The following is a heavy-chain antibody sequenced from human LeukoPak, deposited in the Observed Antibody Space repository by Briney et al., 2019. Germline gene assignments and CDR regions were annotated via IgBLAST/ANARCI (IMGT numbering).Heavy chain of an antibody. CDR2: INPNSGGT. CDR1: GYTFTGYY. V-gene: IGHV1-2*02. CDR3: ARDRIAARPNRIFDY. Sequence: ASVKVSCKASGYTFTGYYMHWVRQAPGQGLEWMGWINPNSGGTNYAQKFQGRVTMTRDTSISTAYMELSRLRSDDTAVYYCARDRIAARPNRIFDYWGQGTLVTASS. D-gene: IGHD6-6*01. J-gene: IGHJ4*02.